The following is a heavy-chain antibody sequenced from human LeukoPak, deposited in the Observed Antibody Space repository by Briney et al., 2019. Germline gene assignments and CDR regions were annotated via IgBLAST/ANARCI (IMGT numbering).Heavy chain of an antibody. V-gene: IGHV3-23*01. Sequence: GGSLRLSCAASGFTFSSYAMSWVRQAPGKGLEWVSGISGSDGSTNYADSVKGRFTISRENSKNTLYLQMNSLRADDTAVYYCARERFHGSGAPKYDCWGQGTLVTVSS. CDR3: ARERFHGSGAPKYDC. CDR1: GFTFSSYA. J-gene: IGHJ4*02. CDR2: ISGSDGST. D-gene: IGHD3-10*01.